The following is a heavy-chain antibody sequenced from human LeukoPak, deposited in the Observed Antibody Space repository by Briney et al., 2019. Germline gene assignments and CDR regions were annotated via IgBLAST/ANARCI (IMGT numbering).Heavy chain of an antibody. V-gene: IGHV4-4*09. J-gene: IGHJ4*02. CDR1: GDSISSYY. CDR2: IYTSGSN. CDR3: ATTGATSPSSASWFNIEY. Sequence: PSETLSLTCTVSGDSISSYYWSWIRQPPGKGLEWIGYIYTSGSNNYNPSLKSRVTISVDTSKNQFSLKLRSVTAEDTAVYYCATTGATSPSSASWFNIEYWGQGTLVPVSP. D-gene: IGHD6-13*01.